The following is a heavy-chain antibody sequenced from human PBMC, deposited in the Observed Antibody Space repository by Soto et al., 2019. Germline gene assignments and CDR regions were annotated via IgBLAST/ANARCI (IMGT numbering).Heavy chain of an antibody. D-gene: IGHD1-7*01. Sequence: SGKVSCKASGCTFSSYAISWVRQAPGQGLEWMGGIIPIFGTANYAQKFQGRVTITADESTSTAYMELSSLRSEDTAVYYCARGTGTTGGCFEPWGQGTLVPVSS. V-gene: IGHV1-69*01. J-gene: IGHJ5*02. CDR3: ARGTGTTGGCFEP. CDR2: IIPIFGTA. CDR1: GCTFSSYA.